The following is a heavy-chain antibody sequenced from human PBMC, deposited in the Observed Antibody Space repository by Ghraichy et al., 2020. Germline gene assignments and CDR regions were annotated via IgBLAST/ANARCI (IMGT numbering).Heavy chain of an antibody. J-gene: IGHJ4*02. D-gene: IGHD1-26*01. Sequence: GGSLRLSCAASGFTFSSYSMNWVRQAPGKGLEWVSSISSSSSYIYYADSVKGRFTISRDNAKNSLYLQMNSLRAEDTAVYYCARYSPPNLGATGSDFDYWGQGTLVTVSS. CDR2: ISSSSSYI. V-gene: IGHV3-21*01. CDR1: GFTFSSYS. CDR3: ARYSPPNLGATGSDFDY.